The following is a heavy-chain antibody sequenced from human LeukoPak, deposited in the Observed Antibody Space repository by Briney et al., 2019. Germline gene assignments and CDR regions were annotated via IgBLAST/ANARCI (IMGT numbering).Heavy chain of an antibody. CDR3: ARGQSSPYYYYGMDV. J-gene: IGHJ6*02. V-gene: IGHV4-34*01. CDR2: INHSGST. CDR1: GGSFSGYY. D-gene: IGHD6-6*01. Sequence: PSETLSLTCAVYGGSFSGYYWSWIRQPPGKGLEWIGEINHSGSTNYNPSLKSRVTISVDTSKNQFSLKLSSVTAADTAVYHCARGQSSPYYYYGMDVWGQGTTVTVSS.